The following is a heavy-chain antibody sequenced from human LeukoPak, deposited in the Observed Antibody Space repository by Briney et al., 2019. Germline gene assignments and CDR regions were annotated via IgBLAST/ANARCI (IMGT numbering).Heavy chain of an antibody. CDR3: TSSSFDR. V-gene: IGHV3-53*01. Sequence: GGSLRLSCTVSGFTVSSNSMSWVRQAPGKGLEWVSFIYSDNTHYSDSVKGRFTISRDNSKNTLYMQMDNLRAEDAAIYYCTSSSFDRWGQGILVAVSS. CDR1: GFTVSSNS. D-gene: IGHD6-6*01. J-gene: IGHJ5*02. CDR2: IYSDNT.